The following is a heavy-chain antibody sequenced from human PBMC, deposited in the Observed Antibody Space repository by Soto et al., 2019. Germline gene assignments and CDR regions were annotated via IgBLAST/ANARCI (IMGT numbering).Heavy chain of an antibody. D-gene: IGHD3-22*01. CDR2: ISYDGSNK. CDR1: GFTFNSYT. Sequence: GGSLRLSCAASGFTFNSYTVHWVRQAPGKGLEWVTVISYDGSNKYYADSVKGRFTISRDNSKNTLYLQMNSLRAEDTAVYYCARGEASYDRSDYYYLFASWGHDTVVPVSS. CDR3: ARGEASYDRSDYYYLFAS. V-gene: IGHV3-30-3*01. J-gene: IGHJ4*01.